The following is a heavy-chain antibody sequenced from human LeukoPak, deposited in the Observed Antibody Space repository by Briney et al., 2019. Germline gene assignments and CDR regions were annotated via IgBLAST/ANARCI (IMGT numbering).Heavy chain of an antibody. J-gene: IGHJ5*02. V-gene: IGHV1-2*02. Sequence: SVTFSYKASRYTFTDYYMHWVRQAPGQGLEWMGWINPNSGGANYAQKFQGRVTMTRDTSISTAYMELSRLRSDDTAVYYCARGGWSLGYCSSSSCLDWFDPWGQGTLVTVSS. CDR2: INPNSGGA. CDR3: ARGGWSLGYCSSSSCLDWFDP. CDR1: RYTFTDYY. D-gene: IGHD2-2*01.